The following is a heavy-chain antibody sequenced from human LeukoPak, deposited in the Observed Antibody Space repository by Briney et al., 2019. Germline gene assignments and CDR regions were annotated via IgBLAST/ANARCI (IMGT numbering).Heavy chain of an antibody. Sequence: GGSLRLSCAASGFTFSSYSMNWVRQAPGKGLEWVSYISSSSSTIYYADSVKGRFTISRDNAKNSLYLQMNSLRAEDTAVYYCARGATATDYWGQGTLVTVSS. J-gene: IGHJ4*02. CDR1: GFTFSSYS. CDR2: ISSSSSTI. CDR3: ARGATATDY. D-gene: IGHD4-17*01. V-gene: IGHV3-48*01.